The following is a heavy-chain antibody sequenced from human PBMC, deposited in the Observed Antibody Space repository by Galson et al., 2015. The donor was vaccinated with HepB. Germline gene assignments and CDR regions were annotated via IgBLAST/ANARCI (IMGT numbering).Heavy chain of an antibody. Sequence: SVKVSCKASGGTFSSYAISWVRQAPGQGLEWMGGIIPIFGTANYAQKFQGRVTITADESTSTAYMELSSLRSEDTAVYYCARVRKTRSSSSGWGWWHLDTTYYYYGMDVWGQGTTVTVSS. D-gene: IGHD6-6*01. CDR3: ARVRKTRSSSSGWGWWHLDTTYYYYGMDV. V-gene: IGHV1-69*13. J-gene: IGHJ6*02. CDR2: IIPIFGTA. CDR1: GGTFSSYA.